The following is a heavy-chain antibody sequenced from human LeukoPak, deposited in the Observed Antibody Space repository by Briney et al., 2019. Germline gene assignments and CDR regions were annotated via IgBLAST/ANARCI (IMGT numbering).Heavy chain of an antibody. CDR3: ARGPWLQRNWFDP. J-gene: IGHJ5*02. Sequence: ASVKVSCKASGYTFTSYDINWVRQAPGQGLEWMGWMNPNSGNTGYAQKFQGRVTITRNTSISTAYMELSSLRSEDTALYYCARGPWLQRNWFDPWGQGTLVTVSS. D-gene: IGHD5-12*01. V-gene: IGHV1-8*03. CDR1: GYTFTSYD. CDR2: MNPNSGNT.